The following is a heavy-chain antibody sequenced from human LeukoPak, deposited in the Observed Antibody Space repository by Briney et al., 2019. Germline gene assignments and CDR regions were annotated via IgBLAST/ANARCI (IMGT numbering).Heavy chain of an antibody. J-gene: IGHJ4*02. D-gene: IGHD1-26*01. CDR2: INGDESST. V-gene: IGHV3-74*01. Sequence: PGGSLRLSCAASAFTFSTHWMHWVRQVPGKGLEWVSRINGDESSTNYADSVKGRFTISRDNAKDTLYLHLNSLTAEDTAVYYCARGAKWAYYFDYWGQGTLVTVSS. CDR1: AFTFSTHW. CDR3: ARGAKWAYYFDY.